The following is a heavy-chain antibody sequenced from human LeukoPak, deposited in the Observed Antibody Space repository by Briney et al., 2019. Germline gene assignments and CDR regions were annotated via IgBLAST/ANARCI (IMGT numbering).Heavy chain of an antibody. V-gene: IGHV3-30-3*01. J-gene: IGHJ6*02. CDR1: GFTFSSYA. D-gene: IGHD6-13*01. CDR2: ISYDGSNK. CDR3: ARVLPRYSSSWYYYYGMDV. Sequence: PGGSLRLSCAASGFTFSSYAMHWVRQAPGKGLEWVAVISYDGSNKYYADSVKGRFTISRDNSKNTLYLQMNSLRAEDTAVYYCARVLPRYSSSWYYYYGMDVWGQGTTVTVSS.